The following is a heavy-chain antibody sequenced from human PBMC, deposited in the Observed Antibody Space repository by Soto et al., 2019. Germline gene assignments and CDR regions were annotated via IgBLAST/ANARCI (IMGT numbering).Heavy chain of an antibody. CDR2: ISAYNGNT. J-gene: IGHJ4*02. D-gene: IGHD4-17*01. V-gene: IGHV1-18*01. CDR1: GYTFTSYG. CDR3: ARDRRPSTVTPPTT. Sequence: QVQLVQSGPEVQKPGASVKVSCKASGYTFTSYGISWVRQAPGQGREWMGWISAYNGNTSYAQKLQGRVTMTTDTSTSTAYMEMRSLRSDDTAVYYCARDRRPSTVTPPTTWGQGTLVTVSS.